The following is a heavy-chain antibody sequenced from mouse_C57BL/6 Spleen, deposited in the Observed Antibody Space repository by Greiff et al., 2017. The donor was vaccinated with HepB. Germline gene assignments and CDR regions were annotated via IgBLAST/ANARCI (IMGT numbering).Heavy chain of an antibody. V-gene: IGHV1-19*01. D-gene: IGHD2-4*01. CDR2: INPYNGGT. Sequence: VQLQQSGPVLVKPGASVKMSCKASGYTFTDYYMNWVKQSHGKSLEWIGVINPYNGGTSYNQKFKGKATLTVDKSSSTAYMELNSLTSEDSAVYYCARRYYDDAMDYWGQGTSVTVSS. CDR3: ARRYYDDAMDY. CDR1: GYTFTDYY. J-gene: IGHJ4*01.